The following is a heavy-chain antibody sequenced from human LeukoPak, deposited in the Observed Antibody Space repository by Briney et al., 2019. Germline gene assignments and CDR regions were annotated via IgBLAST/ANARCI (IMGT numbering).Heavy chain of an antibody. D-gene: IGHD3-10*01. CDR3: ARDPPKSAVAGERNDY. J-gene: IGHJ4*02. CDR1: GFTFSSYS. V-gene: IGHV3-21*01. Sequence: GGSLRLSCAASGFTFSSYSMNWVRQAPGKGLEWASSISSSSSYIYYADSVKGRFTISRDNAKNSLYLQMNSLRAEDTAVYYCARDPPKSAVAGERNDYWGQGTLVTVSS. CDR2: ISSSSSYI.